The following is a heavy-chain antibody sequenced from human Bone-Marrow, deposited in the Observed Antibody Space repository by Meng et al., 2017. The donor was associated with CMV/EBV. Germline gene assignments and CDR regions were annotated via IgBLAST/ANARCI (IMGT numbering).Heavy chain of an antibody. CDR3: ARDRRRWELLFDY. CDR1: GFTFSSYA. CDR2: ISYDGSNK. V-gene: IGHV3-30*04. Sequence: LTCAASGFTFSSYAMHWVRQAPGKGLEWVAVISYDGSNKYYADSVKGRFTISRDNSKNTLYLQMNSLRAEDTAVYYCARDRRRWELLFDYWGQGTLVTVSS. J-gene: IGHJ4*02. D-gene: IGHD1-26*01.